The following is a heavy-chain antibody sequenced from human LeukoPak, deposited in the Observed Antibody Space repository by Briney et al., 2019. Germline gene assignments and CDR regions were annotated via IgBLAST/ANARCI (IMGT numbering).Heavy chain of an antibody. J-gene: IGHJ4*02. V-gene: IGHV3-9*01. CDR1: GFIFDDYA. CDR3: AKVLSSGYRAALDY. D-gene: IGHD3-22*01. Sequence: PGGSLRLSCAASGFIFDDYAMHWDRQAPGKGLEWVSGISWNSGSIGYADSVKGRFTISRDNAKNSLYLQMNSLRAEDTALYYCAKVLSSGYRAALDYWGQGTLVTVSS. CDR2: ISWNSGSI.